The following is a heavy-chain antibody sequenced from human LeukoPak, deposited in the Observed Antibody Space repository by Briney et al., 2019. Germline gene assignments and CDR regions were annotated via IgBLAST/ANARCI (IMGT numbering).Heavy chain of an antibody. J-gene: IGHJ6*02. CDR3: AGLKVGMVAAFKSRYGMDV. CDR1: GGTFSSYA. Sequence: SVKVSCKASGGTFSSYAISWVRQAPGQGLEWMGGIIPIFGTANYAQKFQGGVTITADESTSTAYMELSSLRSEDTAVYYCAGLKVGMVAAFKSRYGMDVWGQGTTVTVSS. V-gene: IGHV1-69*01. D-gene: IGHD2-15*01. CDR2: IIPIFGTA.